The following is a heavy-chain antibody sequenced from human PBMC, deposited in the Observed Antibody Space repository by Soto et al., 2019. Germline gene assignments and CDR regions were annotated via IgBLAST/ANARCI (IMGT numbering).Heavy chain of an antibody. V-gene: IGHV2-5*02. CDR3: AHRRGWAIFGVVQSTYFDY. D-gene: IGHD3-3*01. CDR2: VYWDDDK. J-gene: IGHJ4*02. Sequence: GSGPTLVNPTQTLTLTCTFSGFSLNSSGVGVGWIRQPPGKALEWLAVVYWDDDKHYSPSLKSRLTITKDTSKNQVVLTMTNMDPVDTATCYCAHRRGWAIFGVVQSTYFDYWGQGTLVTVSS. CDR1: GFSLNSSGVG.